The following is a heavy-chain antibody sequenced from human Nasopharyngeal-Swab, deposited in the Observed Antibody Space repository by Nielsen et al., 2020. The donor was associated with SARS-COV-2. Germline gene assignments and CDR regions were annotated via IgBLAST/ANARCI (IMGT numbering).Heavy chain of an antibody. CDR2: IYSGGSST. CDR1: GFTFSSYA. Sequence: GASLKISCAASGFTFSSYAMSWVRQAPGKGLEWVSVIYSGGSSTYYADSVKGRFTISRDNSKNTLYLQMNSLRAEDTAVYYCAKDLRDSSGYYAFDYWGQGTLVTVSS. D-gene: IGHD3-22*01. J-gene: IGHJ4*02. CDR3: AKDLRDSSGYYAFDY. V-gene: IGHV3-23*03.